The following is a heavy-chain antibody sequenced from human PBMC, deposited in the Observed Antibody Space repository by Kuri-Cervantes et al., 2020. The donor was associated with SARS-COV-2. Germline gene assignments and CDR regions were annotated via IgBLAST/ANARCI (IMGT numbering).Heavy chain of an antibody. D-gene: IGHD3-10*01. CDR3: TTDSKGADYYGSGSPPYFDY. CDR2: IKSKTDGGTT. V-gene: IGHV3-15*01. Sequence: GESLKISCAASGFTFSSYSMSWVRQAPGKGLEWVGRIKSKTDGGTTDYAAPVKGRFTISRDDSKNTLYLQMNSLKTEDTAVYYCTTDSKGADYYGSGSPPYFDYWGQGTLVTVSS. J-gene: IGHJ4*02. CDR1: GFTFSSYS.